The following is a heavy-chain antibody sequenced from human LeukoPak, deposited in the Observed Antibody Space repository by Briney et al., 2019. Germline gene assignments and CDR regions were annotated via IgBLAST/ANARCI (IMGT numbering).Heavy chain of an antibody. V-gene: IGHV1-2*02. Sequence: ASVKVSCKASVDTFTGYYIHWVRQAPGQGRECMGWINPNSGGTNSAQKFQGRVTLTRDTSISTAYLELSSLRSDDTAVYYCARDLGSGWIIVDYWGQGTLVTVSS. CDR1: VDTFTGYY. CDR2: INPNSGGT. J-gene: IGHJ4*02. CDR3: ARDLGSGWIIVDY. D-gene: IGHD6-19*01.